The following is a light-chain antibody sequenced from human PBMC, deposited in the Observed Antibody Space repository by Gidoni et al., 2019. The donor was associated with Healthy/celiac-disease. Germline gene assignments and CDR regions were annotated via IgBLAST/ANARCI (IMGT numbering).Light chain of an antibody. CDR1: QSVSSY. J-gene: IGKJ4*01. CDR2: DAS. Sequence: EIVSTQSPATLSLSPGERATLSCRASQSVSSYLAWYQQKPGQAPRLLIYDASNRATGIPARFSGSGSGTDFTLTISSLEPEDFAVYYCQQRSNWPSLTFGGXTKVEIK. CDR3: QQRSNWPSLT. V-gene: IGKV3-11*01.